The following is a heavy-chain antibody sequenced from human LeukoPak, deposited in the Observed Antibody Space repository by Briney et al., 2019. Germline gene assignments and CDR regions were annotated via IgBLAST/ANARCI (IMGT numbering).Heavy chain of an antibody. CDR2: INPNNGNT. CDR1: GYTFTAYY. D-gene: IGHD3-10*01. CDR3: AIDYGSADY. V-gene: IGHV1-18*04. Sequence: ASVKVSCKASGYTFTAYYMHWVRQAPGQGVEWMGWINPNNGNTNYAQKLQGRVTMTTDTSTCTAYMELRSLRSDDTAVYYCAIDYGSADYWGQGTLVTVSS. J-gene: IGHJ4*02.